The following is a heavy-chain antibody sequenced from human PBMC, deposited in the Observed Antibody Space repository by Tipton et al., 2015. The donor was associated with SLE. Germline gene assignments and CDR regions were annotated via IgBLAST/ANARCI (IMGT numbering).Heavy chain of an antibody. CDR3: AKGAGGDQGRI. V-gene: IGHV3-7*01. D-gene: IGHD2-21*01. CDR1: GFTFSTYW. CDR2: IKQDGSES. J-gene: IGHJ4*02. Sequence: GSLRLSCAVSGFTFSTYWMHWLRQAPGKGLEWVANIKQDGSESYYVDSVKGRFSISRDNAKNSLYLQMNSLRAEDTAVYYCAKGAGGDQGRIWGQGTVVTVSA.